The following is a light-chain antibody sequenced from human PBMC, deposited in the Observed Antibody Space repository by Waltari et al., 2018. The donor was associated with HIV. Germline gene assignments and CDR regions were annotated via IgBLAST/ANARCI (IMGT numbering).Light chain of an antibody. CDR2: DAS. V-gene: IGKV3-11*01. J-gene: IGKJ5*01. Sequence: EIVLTQSPATLSLSPGERATLSCRASQSVSSYLAWSQQKPGQAPRLLIYDASNRATGIPARFSGSGSGTDFTLTISSLEPEDFAVYYGQQRSNWLSITFGQGTRLEIK. CDR1: QSVSSY. CDR3: QQRSNWLSIT.